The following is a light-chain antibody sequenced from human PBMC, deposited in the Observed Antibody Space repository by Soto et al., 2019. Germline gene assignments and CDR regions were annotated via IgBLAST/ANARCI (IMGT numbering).Light chain of an antibody. CDR1: QSVSSN. Sequence: EIVMTQSPATLSVYPGERATLSCRASQSVSSNLAWYQQKPGQAPRLLIYGASTRATGIPARFSGSGSGTEFTLTISSLQSEDFAVYYCQQYDNWPITFGQGTRLEI. J-gene: IGKJ5*01. CDR2: GAS. CDR3: QQYDNWPIT. V-gene: IGKV3-15*01.